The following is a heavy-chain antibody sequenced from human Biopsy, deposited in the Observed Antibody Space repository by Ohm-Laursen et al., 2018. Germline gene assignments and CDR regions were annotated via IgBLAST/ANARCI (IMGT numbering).Heavy chain of an antibody. CDR2: INCKTGAT. J-gene: IGHJ4*02. CDR3: ARDPLNGHKHFDY. Sequence: SVKVSCKPSSYTFTDYNIHWMRQAPGQGLEWLGYINCKTGATNYAQKFQGTVTMTRDTSISTAYLALGSPRSADTAIYYCARDPLNGHKHFDYWGQGSLVTVSS. V-gene: IGHV1-2*02. CDR1: SYTFTDYN. D-gene: IGHD2-8*01.